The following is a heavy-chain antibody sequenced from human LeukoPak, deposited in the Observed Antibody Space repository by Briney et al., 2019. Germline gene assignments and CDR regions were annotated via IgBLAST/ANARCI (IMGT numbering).Heavy chain of an antibody. CDR3: ARVSLKYCSGGSCQTADY. J-gene: IGHJ4*02. CDR2: TRNKANSYTT. CDR1: GFTFSDHY. V-gene: IGHV3-72*01. Sequence: PGGSLRLSCAASGFTFSDHYMDWVRQAPGKGLEWVGRTRNKANSYTTEYAASVKGRFTISRDDSKNSLYLQMNSLKTEDTAVYYCARVSLKYCSGGSCQTADYWGQGTLVTVSS. D-gene: IGHD2-15*01.